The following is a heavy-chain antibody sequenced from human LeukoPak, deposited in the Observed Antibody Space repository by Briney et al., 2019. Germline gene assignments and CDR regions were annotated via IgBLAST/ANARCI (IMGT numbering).Heavy chain of an antibody. D-gene: IGHD3-9*01. V-gene: IGHV3-30-3*01. CDR1: GFIFSTYD. CDR3: ARHFTTGSIDH. Sequence: PGGSLRLSCSASGFIFSTYDMHWVRQAPGKGLEWVAVISREGGIAYHADSVKGRFTISRDNSKNTLYLQMNSLRADDTAVYYCARHFTTGSIDHWGQGNLVTVSS. CDR2: ISREGGIA. J-gene: IGHJ4*02.